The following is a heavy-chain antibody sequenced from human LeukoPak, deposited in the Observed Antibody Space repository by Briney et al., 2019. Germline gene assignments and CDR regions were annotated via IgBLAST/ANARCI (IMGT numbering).Heavy chain of an antibody. CDR1: GFTFRSYA. CDR3: ARSYDYAPGNWFDP. J-gene: IGHJ5*02. Sequence: GGSLRLSCAASGFTFRSYAMHWVRQAPGQGLEWVAVISYDETNTNYADSVKGRFTISRDNSKNTLYLQMNSLRAEDTALYYCARSYDYAPGNWFDPWGQGTLVTVSS. CDR2: ISYDETNT. D-gene: IGHD3-16*01. V-gene: IGHV3-30*04.